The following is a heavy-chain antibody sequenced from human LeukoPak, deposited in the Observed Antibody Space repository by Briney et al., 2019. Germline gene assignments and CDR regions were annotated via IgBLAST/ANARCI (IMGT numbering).Heavy chain of an antibody. D-gene: IGHD2-2*01. V-gene: IGHV3-23*01. J-gene: IGHJ4*02. CDR2: ISSGTVGTT. Sequence: GGSLRLSCAASGFTFSSYAMTWVRQAPGKGLEWVSGISSGTVGTTYYADSVKGRFTISRDNSKNTLYLQMDSLRAEDTAVYSCAKGRSGVSSAAINYWGQGTLVTVSS. CDR3: AKGRSGVSSAAINY. CDR1: GFTFSSYA.